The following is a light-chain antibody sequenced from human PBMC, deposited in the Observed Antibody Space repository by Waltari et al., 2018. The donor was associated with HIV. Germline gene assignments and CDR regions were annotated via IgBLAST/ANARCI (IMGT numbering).Light chain of an antibody. J-gene: IGLJ1*01. Sequence: QSVLTQPPSASGTPGPRVTISCSGSSSSIGSNYVYWYQQLPGTAPKLLIYRNNQLPSGVPDRFSGSKSGTSDSLAISGLRSEDEADYYCAAWDDILSGYVFGTGTKVTVL. V-gene: IGLV1-47*01. CDR2: RNN. CDR3: AAWDDILSGYV. CDR1: SSSIGSNY.